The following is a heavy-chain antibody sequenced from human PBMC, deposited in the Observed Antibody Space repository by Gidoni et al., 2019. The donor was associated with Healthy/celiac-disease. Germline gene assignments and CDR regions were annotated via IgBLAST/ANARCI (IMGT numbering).Heavy chain of an antibody. V-gene: IGHV4-59*01. J-gene: IGHJ4*02. CDR2: IHYSGST. D-gene: IGHD5-12*01. Sequence: QVQLQESGPGLVKPSETLSLTCTVSGGSISSYSWRWIRQPPGKGLEWIGYIHYSGSTNYNPSLKSRVTISVDTSKNQISLKLSSVTAADTAVYYCARDLGYGFDYWGQGTLVTVSS. CDR3: ARDLGYGFDY. CDR1: GGSISSYS.